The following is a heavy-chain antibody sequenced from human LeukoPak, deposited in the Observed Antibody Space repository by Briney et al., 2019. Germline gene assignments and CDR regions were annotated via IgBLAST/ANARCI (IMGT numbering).Heavy chain of an antibody. CDR2: IYSGGST. J-gene: IGHJ6*02. CDR1: GFTFSSYA. D-gene: IGHD4-23*01. Sequence: GGSLRLSCAASGFTFSSYAMSWVRQAPGKGLEWVSVIYSGGSTYYADSVKGRFTISRDNFKNTLYLQMNSLRAEDTAVYYCARDRGLYGGNPYYYYGMDVWGQGTTVTVSS. V-gene: IGHV3-66*01. CDR3: ARDRGLYGGNPYYYYGMDV.